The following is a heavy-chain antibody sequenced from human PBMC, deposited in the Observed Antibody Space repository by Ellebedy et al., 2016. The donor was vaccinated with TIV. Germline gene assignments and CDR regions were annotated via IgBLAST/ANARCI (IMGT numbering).Heavy chain of an antibody. CDR1: GGTFSIYA. CDR3: AKKYGDSSDIDLDAFDI. D-gene: IGHD2-15*01. CDR2: FIPLFGTA. J-gene: IGHJ3*02. V-gene: IGHV1-69*13. Sequence: ASVKVSXXASGGTFSIYALSWVRQTRGQGLELMGGFIPLFGTANYPPKFQGRVTITADDSMNTAYMELSSLRSEDTAVYYCAKKYGDSSDIDLDAFDIWGQGTMVTVSS.